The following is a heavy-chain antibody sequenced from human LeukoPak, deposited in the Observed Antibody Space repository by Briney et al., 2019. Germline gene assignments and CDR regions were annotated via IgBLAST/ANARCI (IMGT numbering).Heavy chain of an antibody. CDR3: ARDLGYGSGSYFPNWFDP. CDR1: GGTFISYA. V-gene: IGHV1-69*17. D-gene: IGHD3-10*01. J-gene: IGHJ5*02. Sequence: SVKVSCKASGGTFISYAISWVRQAPGQGREWMGRIIPIFGIANYAQKFQGRVTITADKSTSTAYMELSSLRSEDTAVYYCARDLGYGSGSYFPNWFDPWGQGTLVTVSS. CDR2: IIPIFGIA.